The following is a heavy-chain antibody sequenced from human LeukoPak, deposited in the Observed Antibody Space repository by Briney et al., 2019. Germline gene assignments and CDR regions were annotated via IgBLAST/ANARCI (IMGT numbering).Heavy chain of an antibody. CDR3: AKDSYSKGDY. CDR2: ISSSSTYL. J-gene: IGHJ4*02. CDR1: GFTFSSYA. Sequence: GGSLRLSCAASGFTFSSYAMSWVRQAPGKGLEWVSSISSSSTYLYYADSVKGRFAISRDNAQNSFYLQMNSLETDDTAVYYCAKDSYSKGDYWGQGTLVTVSS. V-gene: IGHV3-21*01. D-gene: IGHD4-11*01.